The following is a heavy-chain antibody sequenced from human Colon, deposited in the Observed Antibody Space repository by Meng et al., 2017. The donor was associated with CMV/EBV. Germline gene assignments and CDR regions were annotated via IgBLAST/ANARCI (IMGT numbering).Heavy chain of an antibody. Sequence: GGSLRLSCATSGFIFADAPIRWVRQAPGKGLEWVAFIRTTRYGGTTEYAASVNGRFTISRDDSKSIAYLQMNSLKTEDTAVYYCAREDGSGNSNYYYGMDVWGQGTTVTVSS. CDR3: AREDGSGNSNYYYGMDV. J-gene: IGHJ6*02. CDR2: IRTTRYGGTT. D-gene: IGHD3-10*01. V-gene: IGHV3-49*04. CDR1: GFIFADAP.